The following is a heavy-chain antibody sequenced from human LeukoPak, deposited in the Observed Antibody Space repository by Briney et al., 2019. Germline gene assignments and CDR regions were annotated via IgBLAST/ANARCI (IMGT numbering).Heavy chain of an antibody. CDR2: LNWDSRSM. CDR1: GVNFDDYA. Sequence: GGSLRLSCAASGVNFDDYAMHWVRQSPGTGLEWVAGLNWDSRSMAYADSVRGRFTISRDNAKNSLYLQMNSLRAEDTAVYYCARDLPRGCGGDCYDYWGQGTLVTVSS. V-gene: IGHV3-9*01. J-gene: IGHJ4*02. CDR3: ARDLPRGCGGDCYDY. D-gene: IGHD2-21*01.